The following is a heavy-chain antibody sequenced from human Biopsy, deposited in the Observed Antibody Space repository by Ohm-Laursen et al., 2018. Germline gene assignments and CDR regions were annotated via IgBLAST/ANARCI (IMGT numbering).Heavy chain of an antibody. CDR2: ISGSSTYI. V-gene: IGHV3-21*06. CDR3: ARDQGSYYYGTDV. Sequence: GSLRLSCAASGFSFNTYTMNWVRQAPGKGLEWVSSISGSSTYIHYADSVKGRCTISRDNAKSSLYLQMNSLSAEDTAVYYCARDQGSYYYGTDVWGQGTTVTVSS. CDR1: GFSFNTYT. J-gene: IGHJ6*02.